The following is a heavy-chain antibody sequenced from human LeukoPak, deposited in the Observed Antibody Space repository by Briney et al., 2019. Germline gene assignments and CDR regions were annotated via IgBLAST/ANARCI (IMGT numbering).Heavy chain of an antibody. D-gene: IGHD2-2*01. CDR3: ARDSVGAPLGWFDP. CDR2: IWYDGSNK. J-gene: IGHJ5*02. CDR1: GFTFSSYG. Sequence: PGGSLRLSCAASGFTFSSYGMHWVRQAPGKGLEWVAVIWYDGSNKYYADSVKGRFTISRDNSKNTLYLQMNSLRAEDTAVYYCARDSVGAPLGWFDPWGQGTLVTVSS. V-gene: IGHV3-33*01.